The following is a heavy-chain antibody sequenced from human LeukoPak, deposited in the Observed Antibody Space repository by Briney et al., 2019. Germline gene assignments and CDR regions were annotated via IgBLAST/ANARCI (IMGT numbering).Heavy chain of an antibody. V-gene: IGHV3-23*01. D-gene: IGHD2-8*01. CDR2: ISGSGGST. CDR1: GFNFRSHA. J-gene: IGHJ4*02. CDR3: AKGNVLMVYASFPDY. Sequence: GGSLRLSCAASGFNFRSHAMSWVRQAPGKGLEWVSAISGSGGSTYYADSVKGRFTISRDNSKNTLYLQMNSLRAEDTAVYYCAKGNVLMVYASFPDYWGQGTLVTVSS.